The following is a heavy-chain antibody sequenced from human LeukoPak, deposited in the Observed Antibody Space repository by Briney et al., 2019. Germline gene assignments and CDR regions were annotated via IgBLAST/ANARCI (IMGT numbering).Heavy chain of an antibody. J-gene: IGHJ5*02. V-gene: IGHV5-51*01. Sequence: GESLKISCKGSGYSFTSYWIGWVRPMPGKGLEWMGIIYPGDSDTRYSPSFQGQVTISADKSISTAYLQWSSLKASDTAMYYCARRGRGGSSGGIENWFDPWGQGTLVTVSS. CDR3: ARRGRGGSSGGIENWFDP. CDR1: GYSFTSYW. D-gene: IGHD2-15*01. CDR2: IYPGDSDT.